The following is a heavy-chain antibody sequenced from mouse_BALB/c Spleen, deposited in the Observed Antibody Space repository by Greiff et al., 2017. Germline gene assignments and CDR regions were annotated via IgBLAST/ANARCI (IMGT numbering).Heavy chain of an antibody. V-gene: IGHV2-9-2*01. CDR1: GFSLTSYD. Sequence: QVQLQQSGPGLVAPSQSLSITCTVSGFSLTSYDISWIRQPPGKGLEWLGVIWTGGGTNYNSAFMSRLSISKDNSKSQVFLKMNSLQTDDTAIYYCVRDRTTVEPWFAYWGQETLVTVSA. J-gene: IGHJ3*01. CDR3: VRDRTTVEPWFAY. D-gene: IGHD1-1*01. CDR2: IWTGGGT.